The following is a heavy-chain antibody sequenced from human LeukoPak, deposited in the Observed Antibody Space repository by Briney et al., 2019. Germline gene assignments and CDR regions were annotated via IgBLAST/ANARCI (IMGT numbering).Heavy chain of an antibody. CDR2: IYYRGRT. CDR1: GGSISSYY. V-gene: IGHV4-59*01. CDR3: ARVPGCSTTSCYAAYIDS. Sequence: SETLSLTCTVSGGSISSYYWIWIRQPPGKGLEWIGYIYYRGRTNYNPSLKSRVTISVDTSKNQFSLKLSSVTAADTAVYYCARVPGCSTTSCYAAYIDSWGQGTLVTVSS. D-gene: IGHD2-2*01. J-gene: IGHJ4*02.